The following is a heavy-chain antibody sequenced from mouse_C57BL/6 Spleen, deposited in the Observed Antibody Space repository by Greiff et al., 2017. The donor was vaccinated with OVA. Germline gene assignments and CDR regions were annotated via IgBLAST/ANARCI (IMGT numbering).Heavy chain of an antibody. CDR3: ARLRDYYGSRYWYFDV. V-gene: IGHV1-55*01. D-gene: IGHD1-1*01. J-gene: IGHJ1*03. CDR2: IYPGSGST. CDR1: GYTFTSYW. Sequence: QVQLQQPGAELVKPGASVKMSCKASGYTFTSYWITWVKQRPGQGLEWIGDIYPGSGSTNYNEKFKSKATLTVDTSSSTAYMQLSSLTSEESAVYYCARLRDYYGSRYWYFDVWGTGTTVTVSS.